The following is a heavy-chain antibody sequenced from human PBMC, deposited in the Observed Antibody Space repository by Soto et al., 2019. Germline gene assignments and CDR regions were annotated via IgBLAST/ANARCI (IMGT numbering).Heavy chain of an antibody. CDR2: IFYSESA. J-gene: IGHJ4*02. CDR1: GDSVTSHY. D-gene: IGHD2-21*01. Sequence: SETLSLTCSFSGDSVTSHYLTWIRQSPEKGLERIGYIFYSESARYNPSLMGRVTISLDTSKSQFSLRLNSVTAADTAVYYCASRHIHSDHANWGQGTLVTVSS. V-gene: IGHV4-59*02. CDR3: ASRHIHSDHAN.